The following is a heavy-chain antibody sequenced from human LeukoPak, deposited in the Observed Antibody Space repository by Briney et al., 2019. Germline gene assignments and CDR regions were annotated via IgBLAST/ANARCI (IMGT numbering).Heavy chain of an antibody. V-gene: IGHV3-30*02. J-gene: IGHJ6*03. D-gene: IGHD3-3*01. Sequence: GGSLRLSCAASGFTFSSYGMHWVRQAPGKGLEWVAFIRYDGSNKYYADSVKGRFTISRDNSKNSLYLQMNSLRAEDTAVYYCARDAPRATIFGVVIIVDYMDVWGKGTTVTVSS. CDR3: ARDAPRATIFGVVIIVDYMDV. CDR1: GFTFSSYG. CDR2: IRYDGSNK.